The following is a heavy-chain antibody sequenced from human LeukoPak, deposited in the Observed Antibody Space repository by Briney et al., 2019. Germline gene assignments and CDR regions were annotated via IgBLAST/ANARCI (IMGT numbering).Heavy chain of an antibody. CDR2: IYTSGST. D-gene: IGHD3-3*01. Sequence: SQTLSLTCTVSGGSISSGSYYWSWIRQPAGKGLEWIGRIYTSGSTNYNPSLKSRVTISVDTSKNQFSLKLSSVTAADTAVYYCARAYYDFWSGEVPGWIDPWGQGTLVTVSS. V-gene: IGHV4-61*02. CDR3: ARAYYDFWSGEVPGWIDP. J-gene: IGHJ5*02. CDR1: GGSISSGSYY.